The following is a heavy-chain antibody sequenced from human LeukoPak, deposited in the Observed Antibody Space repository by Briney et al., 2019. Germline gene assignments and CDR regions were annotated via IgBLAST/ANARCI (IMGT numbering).Heavy chain of an antibody. J-gene: IGHJ4*02. CDR2: IYYSGST. CDR3: ARLFNYDFWSGYYPAPYFDY. CDR1: GGSISSYY. D-gene: IGHD3-3*01. V-gene: IGHV4-59*08. Sequence: SETLSLTCTVSGGSISSYYWSWIRQPPGKGLEWIGYIYYSGSTNYNPSLKSRVTTSVDTSKNQFSLKLSSVTAADTAVYYCARLFNYDFWSGYYPAPYFDYWGQGTLVTVSS.